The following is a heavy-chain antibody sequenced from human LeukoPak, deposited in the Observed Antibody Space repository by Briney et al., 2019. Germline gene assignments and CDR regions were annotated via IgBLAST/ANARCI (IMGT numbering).Heavy chain of an antibody. V-gene: IGHV3-48*02. J-gene: IGHJ4*02. Sequence: GGSLRLSCAASGFTFSTYSINWVRQAPGKGLEWVSYISSSRSTIFYADSVKGRFTISRDNAKNSLYLQMNSLRDEDTAMYYCARGRSAAGPLHYCDYWGQGALVTVSS. CDR2: ISSSRSTI. D-gene: IGHD6-13*01. CDR1: GFTFSTYS. CDR3: ARGRSAAGPLHYCDY.